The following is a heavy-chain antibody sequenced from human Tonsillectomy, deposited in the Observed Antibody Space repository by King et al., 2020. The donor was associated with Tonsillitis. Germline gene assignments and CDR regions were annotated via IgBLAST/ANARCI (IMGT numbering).Heavy chain of an antibody. CDR1: GVSISSGGYS. CDR2: IYEGWNT. V-gene: IGHV4-30-2*01. Sequence: QLQESGSGLVKPSQTLSLTCAVSGVSISSGGYSWSWIRQPPGKGLEWIGYIYEGWNTDYNPSPKSRVTISVDRAKNQFSLRLSSVTAADTAVYYCTKSSAEGYDAFDIWGQGTMVTVSS. D-gene: IGHD3-22*01. J-gene: IGHJ3*02. CDR3: TKSSAEGYDAFDI.